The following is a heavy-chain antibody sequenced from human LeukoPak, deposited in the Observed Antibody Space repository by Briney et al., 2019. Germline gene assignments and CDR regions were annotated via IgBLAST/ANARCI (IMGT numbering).Heavy chain of an antibody. J-gene: IGHJ4*02. V-gene: IGHV3-30*04. CDR2: ISYDGSNK. Sequence: GGSLRFSCAASGFTFSSYAMHWVRQAPGKGLEWVAVISYDGSNKYYADSVKGRFTISRDNSKNTLYLQMNSLRAEDTAVYYCARGGTGDYWGQGTLVTVSS. D-gene: IGHD7-27*01. CDR3: ARGGTGDY. CDR1: GFTFSSYA.